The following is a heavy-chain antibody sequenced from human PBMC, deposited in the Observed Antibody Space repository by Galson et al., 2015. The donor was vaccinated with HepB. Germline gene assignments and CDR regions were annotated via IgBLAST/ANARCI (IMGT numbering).Heavy chain of an antibody. CDR1: GFTFSDYY. CDR2: ISSSTIYT. Sequence: SLRLSCAASGFTFSDYYMSWIRQAPGKGLEWLSYISSSTIYTNYADSVKGRFTISRDNVKNSMYLQMNRLRAEDTAVYYCARHDGATREGVASDMWGQGTMVTVSS. CDR3: ARHDGATREGVASDM. J-gene: IGHJ3*02. D-gene: IGHD5-12*01. V-gene: IGHV3-11*06.